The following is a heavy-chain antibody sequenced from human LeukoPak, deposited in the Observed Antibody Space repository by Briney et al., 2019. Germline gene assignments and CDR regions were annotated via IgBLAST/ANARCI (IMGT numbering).Heavy chain of an antibody. Sequence: GGSLILSCAASGFTFGDYYMSWIRQAPGKGLEWVSYISSSSSYTDYADSVKGRFTISRDNAKNSLNLQMNSLRAEDTAVYYCARDSGYSGYSDYWGQGTLVTVSS. J-gene: IGHJ4*02. D-gene: IGHD5-12*01. CDR2: ISSSSSYT. CDR3: ARDSGYSGYSDY. CDR1: GFTFGDYY. V-gene: IGHV3-11*05.